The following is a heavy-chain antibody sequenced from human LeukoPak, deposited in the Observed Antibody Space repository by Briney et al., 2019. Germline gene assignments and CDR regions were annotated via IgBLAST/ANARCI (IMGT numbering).Heavy chain of an antibody. V-gene: IGHV1-18*01. J-gene: IGHJ5*02. CDR2: ISGYNGDT. CDR3: ARDPSNTSGWETWFDT. D-gene: IGHD6-19*01. CDR1: GGTFSSYA. Sequence: ASVKVSCKASGGTFSSYAISWVRQAPGQGLEWVGWISGYNGDTNYPQKLQGRVTLTTDTSTTTAYMELRSLRSDDTAFYYCARDPSNTSGWETWFDTWGQGTLVTVSS.